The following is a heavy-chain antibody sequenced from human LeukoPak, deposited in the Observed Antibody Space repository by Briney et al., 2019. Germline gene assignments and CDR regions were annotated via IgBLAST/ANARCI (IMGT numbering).Heavy chain of an antibody. CDR1: GGSISSSAYY. CDR2: VYYSGST. CDR3: GRGFKGSDDLFFVY. D-gene: IGHD3-9*01. Sequence: SETLSLTCTVSGGSISSSAYYWGWIRQPPGKGLEWVGTVYYSGSTYYNPSLRSRVTISVDTSKNQFSLNLNSMTAADTAGYYCGRGFKGSDDLFFVYWAKEILVTVS. J-gene: IGHJ4*02. V-gene: IGHV4-39*01.